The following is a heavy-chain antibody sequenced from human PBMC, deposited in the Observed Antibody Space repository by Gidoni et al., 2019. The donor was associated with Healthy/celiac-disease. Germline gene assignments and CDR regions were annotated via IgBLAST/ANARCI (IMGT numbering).Heavy chain of an antibody. CDR3: ARRMYSGSYLEGYYYYGMDV. Sequence: QVQLVESGGGVVQPGRSLRLSCAAAGFTFSSYGMHWVRQSPGKGLGWVAFIWYVVSNYYYAASLKGRFTISIDNSTNSLYLHMNSLRAEDTAVYYCARRMYSGSYLEGYYYYGMDVWGQVTTVTVSS. J-gene: IGHJ6*02. V-gene: IGHV3-33*01. CDR1: GFTFSSYG. CDR2: IWYVVSNY. D-gene: IGHD1-26*01.